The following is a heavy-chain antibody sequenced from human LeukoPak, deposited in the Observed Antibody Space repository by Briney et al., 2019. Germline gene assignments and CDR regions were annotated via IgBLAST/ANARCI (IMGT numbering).Heavy chain of an antibody. CDR3: ATYSTRNAREFQS. Sequence: PGGSLRLSCAASGFTVSSKYMSWVRQAPGKGLEWVSVIFSGGGTYYADSVKGRFTISRDNAKMSLYLQMNSLRVEDTAVYYCATYSTRNAREFQSWGQGTLVTVSS. D-gene: IGHD4-11*01. CDR2: IFSGGGT. V-gene: IGHV3-53*01. J-gene: IGHJ1*01. CDR1: GFTVSSKY.